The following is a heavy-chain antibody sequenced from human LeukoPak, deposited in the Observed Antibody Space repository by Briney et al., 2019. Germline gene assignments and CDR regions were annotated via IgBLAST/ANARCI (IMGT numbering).Heavy chain of an antibody. Sequence: GGSLRLSCAASGFTFSTYWMSWVRQAPGKGLEWVANIKQDGSEKYYIDSVKGRFTISRDNAKNSLYLQMNSLRAEDTAMYYCARDSAGNDYWGQGTLVTVS. J-gene: IGHJ4*02. D-gene: IGHD6-13*01. CDR3: ARDSAGNDY. CDR1: GFTFSTYW. CDR2: IKQDGSEK. V-gene: IGHV3-7*01.